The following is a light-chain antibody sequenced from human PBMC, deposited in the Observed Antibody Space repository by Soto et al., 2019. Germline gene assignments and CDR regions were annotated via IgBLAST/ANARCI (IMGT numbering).Light chain of an antibody. J-gene: IGLJ2*01. CDR1: SSNIGRNT. CDR2: ANN. CDR3: AAWDDSLDAVL. Sequence: QPVLTQPPSASGTPGQRVTISCSGASSNIGRNTVNWYQQLPGTAPKLLIYANNQRPSGVPDRFSGSKSGSSASLAISGLQSEDEADYFCAAWDDSLDAVLFGGGTKVTVL. V-gene: IGLV1-44*01.